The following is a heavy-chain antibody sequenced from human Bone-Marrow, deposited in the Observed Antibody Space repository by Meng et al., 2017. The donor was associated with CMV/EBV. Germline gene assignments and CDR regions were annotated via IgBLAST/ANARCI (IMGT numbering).Heavy chain of an antibody. Sequence: SCAASGFTFSSYAMSWVRQAPGKGLEWVSAISGSGGSTYYADSVKGRFTISRDNSKNTLYLQMNSLRAEDTAVYYCARGLYDFGGGRFDPWGQGTLVTVSS. D-gene: IGHD3-3*01. J-gene: IGHJ5*02. V-gene: IGHV3-23*01. CDR3: ARGLYDFGGGRFDP. CDR2: ISGSGGST. CDR1: GFTFSSYA.